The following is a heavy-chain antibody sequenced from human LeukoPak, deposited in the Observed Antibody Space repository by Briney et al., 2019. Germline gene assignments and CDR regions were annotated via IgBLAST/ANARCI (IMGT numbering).Heavy chain of an antibody. Sequence: SETLSLTCTVSGGSISSSSYYWGWIRQPPGKGLEWIGSIYYSGSTYYNPSLKSRVTISVDTSKNQFSLKLSSVTAADTAVYYCARESSWQLGDYWGQGTLVTVSS. D-gene: IGHD1-26*01. CDR3: ARESSWQLGDY. V-gene: IGHV4-39*02. CDR1: GGSISSSSYY. J-gene: IGHJ4*02. CDR2: IYYSGST.